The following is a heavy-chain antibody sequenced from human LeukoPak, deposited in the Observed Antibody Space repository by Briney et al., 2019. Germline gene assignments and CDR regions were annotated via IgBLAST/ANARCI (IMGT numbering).Heavy chain of an antibody. D-gene: IGHD6-19*01. Sequence: QPGGSLRLSCAASGFTFRSYAMSWVRQAPGKGLEWVSGISGSGDNTYYADSVKGRFTISRDNPKNTLYLQMNSLGAEDTAVYYCAKNGYSSGWYRGDYFDYWGQGTLVTVSS. CDR3: AKNGYSSGWYRGDYFDY. CDR1: GFTFRSYA. CDR2: ISGSGDNT. J-gene: IGHJ4*02. V-gene: IGHV3-23*01.